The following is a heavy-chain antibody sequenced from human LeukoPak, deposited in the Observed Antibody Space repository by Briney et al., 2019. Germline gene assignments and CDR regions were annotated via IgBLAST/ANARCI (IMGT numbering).Heavy chain of an antibody. CDR1: GFTFSSYG. Sequence: GGSLRLSCAASGFTFSSYGMHWVRQAPGKGLEWVAFIRYDGSNKYYADSVKGRFTISRDNSKNTLYLQMNSLRAEDTAVYYCAKAYIVATGFDYWGQGTLVTVSS. D-gene: IGHD5-12*01. J-gene: IGHJ4*02. CDR3: AKAYIVATGFDY. CDR2: IRYDGSNK. V-gene: IGHV3-30*02.